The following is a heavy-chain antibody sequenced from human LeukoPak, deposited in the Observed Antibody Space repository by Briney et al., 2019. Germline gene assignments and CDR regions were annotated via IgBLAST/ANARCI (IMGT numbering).Heavy chain of an antibody. CDR1: GFTFSSYS. Sequence: GGSLRLSCAASGFTFSSYSMNWVRQAPGKGLEWVSSISSSSSYIYYADSVKGRFTISRDNAKNSLYLQMNSLRAEDTAVYYCARAQQQLENWFDPWGQGTLVTVSS. CDR2: ISSSSSYI. J-gene: IGHJ5*02. D-gene: IGHD6-13*01. CDR3: ARAQQQLENWFDP. V-gene: IGHV3-21*01.